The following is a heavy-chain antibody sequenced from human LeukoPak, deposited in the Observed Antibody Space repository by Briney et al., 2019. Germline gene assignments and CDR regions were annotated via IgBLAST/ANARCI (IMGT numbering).Heavy chain of an antibody. J-gene: IGHJ3*02. V-gene: IGHV4-34*01. Sequence: SETLSLTCAVYGGSFSGYFWTWVRQPPGKGLQWIGEINHSGSTNYDPSLKSRVTISVDTSKNQFSLRLSSVTAADTAVYYCASSGLIVAFDIWGQGTMITGSS. CDR1: GGSFSGYF. D-gene: IGHD2-15*01. CDR2: INHSGST. CDR3: ASSGLIVAFDI.